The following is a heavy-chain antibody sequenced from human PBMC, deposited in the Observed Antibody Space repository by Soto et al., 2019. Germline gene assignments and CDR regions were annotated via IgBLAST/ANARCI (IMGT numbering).Heavy chain of an antibody. CDR1: GGSISSYY. CDR2: IYYSGST. D-gene: IGHD6-13*01. Sequence: PSETLSLTCTISGGSISSYYWSWIQQPPGKGLEWIGYIYYSGSTNYNPSLKSRVTISVDTSKNQFSLKLSSVTAADTAVYYCARDRGYSSSSLYYYYGMDVWGQGTTVTV. J-gene: IGHJ6*02. CDR3: ARDRGYSSSSLYYYYGMDV. V-gene: IGHV4-59*01.